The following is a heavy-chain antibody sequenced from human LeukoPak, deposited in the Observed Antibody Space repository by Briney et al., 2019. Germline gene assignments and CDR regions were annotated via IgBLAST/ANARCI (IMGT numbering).Heavy chain of an antibody. V-gene: IGHV3-30-3*01. CDR2: ISYDGSNK. J-gene: IGHJ4*02. CDR3: ARDGGAGYYDILTGPGYYFDY. Sequence: GGSLRLSCAAYGFTFSSYAMHLVRQAPGKGLEWVAVISYDGSNKYYADSVKGRFTISRDNSKNTLYLQMNSLRAEDTAVYYCARDGGAGYYDILTGPGYYFDYWGQGTLVTVSS. D-gene: IGHD3-9*01. CDR1: GFTFSSYA.